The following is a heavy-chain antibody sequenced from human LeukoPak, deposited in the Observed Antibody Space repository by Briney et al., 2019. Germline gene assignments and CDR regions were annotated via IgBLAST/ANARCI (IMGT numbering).Heavy chain of an antibody. CDR1: GYTLTELS. V-gene: IGHV1-24*01. CDR3: ATDQIGGGWTYFDY. J-gene: IGHJ4*02. Sequence: ASVKVSCKVSGYTLTELSMHWVRQAPGKGLEWMGGFDPEDGETIYAQKFQGRVTMTEDTSTDTAYMELSGLRSEDTAVYYCATDQIGGGWTYFDYWGQGTLVTVSS. D-gene: IGHD6-19*01. CDR2: FDPEDGET.